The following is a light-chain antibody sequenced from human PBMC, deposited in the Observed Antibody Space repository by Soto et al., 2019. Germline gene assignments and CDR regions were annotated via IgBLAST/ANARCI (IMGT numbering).Light chain of an antibody. CDR1: QSLKSC. CDR2: KAS. CDR3: QQCRTFPLT. J-gene: IGKJ4*01. Sequence: DIQMTQSPSTLSASVGDRVTITCRASQSLKSCLAWYQQKPGKAPNLLLYKASTLESGVPSRFSGSGSDTDFTLTISSLQPDDFATYYCQQCRTFPLTFGGGTNVEIK. V-gene: IGKV1-5*03.